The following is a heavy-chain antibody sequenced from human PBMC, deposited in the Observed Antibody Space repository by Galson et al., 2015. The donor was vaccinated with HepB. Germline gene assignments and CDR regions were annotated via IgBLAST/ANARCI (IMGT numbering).Heavy chain of an antibody. Sequence: SLRLSCAASGFSFSTYAMHWVRHAPGKGLEWVAVISYDGRNGHYADSVRGRFTISRDNSRNTLYLQMDSLRPEDTAVYYCARELVYYDGSGSHYAGTNFDYWGQGTLVTVSS. D-gene: IGHD3-22*01. J-gene: IGHJ4*02. CDR2: ISYDGRNG. CDR3: ARELVYYDGSGSHYAGTNFDY. CDR1: GFSFSTYA. V-gene: IGHV3-30*04.